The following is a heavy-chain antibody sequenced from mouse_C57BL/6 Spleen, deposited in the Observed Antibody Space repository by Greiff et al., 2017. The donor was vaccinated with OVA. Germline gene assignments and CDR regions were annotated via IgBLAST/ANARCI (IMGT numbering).Heavy chain of an antibody. V-gene: IGHV1-26*01. D-gene: IGHD4-1*01. CDR2: INPNNGGT. CDR3: ARSGWDECYWYCDG. Sequence: EVQLQQSGPELVKPGASVKISCKASGYTFTDYYMNWVKQSHGKSLEWIGDINPNNGGTSYNQKFKGKATLTVDKSSSTADMELRSLTAEDSAVYYCARSGWDECYWYCDGWGTGTTVTVSS. J-gene: IGHJ1*03. CDR1: GYTFTDYY.